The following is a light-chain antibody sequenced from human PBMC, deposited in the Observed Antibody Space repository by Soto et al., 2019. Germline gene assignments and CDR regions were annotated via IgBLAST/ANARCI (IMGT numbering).Light chain of an antibody. CDR3: GSYRSSSLV. CDR1: SSDVGAYNY. J-gene: IGLJ2*01. V-gene: IGLV2-14*01. Sequence: QSPLTQPACVSGSPGQSITISSSGTSSDVGAYNYVSWYQQHPGKVPKLMIYEVSNRPSGVSNRFSGSKSGNTASLTISGLQAEDEADYYCGSYRSSSLVFGGGTKLTVL. CDR2: EVS.